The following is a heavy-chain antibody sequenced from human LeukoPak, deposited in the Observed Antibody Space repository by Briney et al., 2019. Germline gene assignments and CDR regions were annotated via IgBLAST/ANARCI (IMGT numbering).Heavy chain of an antibody. CDR2: ISYDGSNK. CDR3: ASHASNYYDFWSGYWSEHYYYYYGMDV. V-gene: IGHV3-30-3*01. J-gene: IGHJ6*02. Sequence: GGSLRLSCAASGFTFSSYAMHWVRQAPGKGLEWVAVISYDGSNKYYADSVKGRFTISRDNSKNTLYLQMNSLRAEDTAVYYCASHASNYYDFWSGYWSEHYYYYYGMDVWGQGTTVTVPS. CDR1: GFTFSSYA. D-gene: IGHD3-3*01.